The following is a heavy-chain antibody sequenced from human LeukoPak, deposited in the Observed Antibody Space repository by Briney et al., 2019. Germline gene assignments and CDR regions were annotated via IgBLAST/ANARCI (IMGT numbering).Heavy chain of an antibody. Sequence: ASVTVSCKASGYTFTNYGVNWVRQAPGQGLEWMGWISVFNGNTHYAQKVQGRVTMTTDTSTSTAYMELRSLRSDDTAVYYCARVIVVVPATRIWFDPWGQGTLVIVSS. V-gene: IGHV1-18*01. CDR3: ARVIVVVPATRIWFDP. J-gene: IGHJ5*02. CDR2: ISVFNGNT. D-gene: IGHD2-2*01. CDR1: GYTFTNYG.